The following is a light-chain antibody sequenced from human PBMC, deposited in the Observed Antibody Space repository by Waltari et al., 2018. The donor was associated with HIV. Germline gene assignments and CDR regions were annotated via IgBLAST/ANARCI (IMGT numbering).Light chain of an antibody. CDR2: GAS. Sequence: EIVLTQSPGTLSLSPGERDTISCSASQTVSSRYFAWYQHRPGQAPRLLIHGASNRATDIPDRFSGSGSGTDFTLTISRLEPEDVAVYYCQQYGSSSLWTFGQGTKVEIK. J-gene: IGKJ1*01. CDR1: QTVSSRY. CDR3: QQYGSSSLWT. V-gene: IGKV3-20*01.